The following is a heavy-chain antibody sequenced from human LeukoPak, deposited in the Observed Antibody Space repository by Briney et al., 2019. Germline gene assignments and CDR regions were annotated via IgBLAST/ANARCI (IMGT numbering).Heavy chain of an antibody. CDR2: ISSSSSYI. D-gene: IGHD4-17*01. Sequence: PGGSLRLSCAASGFTFSSYSMNWVRQAPGKGLEWVSSISSSSSYIYYADSVKGRLTISRDNAKNSLYLQMNSLRAEDTAVYYCAREVKPYGDYDGGLDYWGQGTLVTVSS. J-gene: IGHJ4*02. CDR1: GFTFSSYS. V-gene: IGHV3-21*01. CDR3: AREVKPYGDYDGGLDY.